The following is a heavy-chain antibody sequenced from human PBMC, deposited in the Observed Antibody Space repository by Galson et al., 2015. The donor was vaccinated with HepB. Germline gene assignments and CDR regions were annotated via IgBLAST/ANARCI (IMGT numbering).Heavy chain of an antibody. Sequence: SVKVSCKASGYTFTSYGISWVRQAPGQGLEWMGWISAYNGNTNYAQKLQGRVTMTTDTSTSTAYMELRSLRSDDTAVYYCARVRYDILTGYYNLLPFDYWGQGTLVTVSS. CDR3: ARVRYDILTGYYNLLPFDY. CDR2: ISAYNGNT. D-gene: IGHD3-9*01. V-gene: IGHV1-18*01. CDR1: GYTFTSYG. J-gene: IGHJ4*02.